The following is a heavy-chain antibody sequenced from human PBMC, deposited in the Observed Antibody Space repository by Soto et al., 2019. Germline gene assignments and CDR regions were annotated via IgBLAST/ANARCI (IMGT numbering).Heavy chain of an antibody. Sequence: EVQLLESGGGLVQPGGSLRLSCAASGFTFNNYAMSWVRQAPGKWLEWVSVISGTGGSTYYADSVKGRFTISRDYAKNTVYLQMNSLRAEDTAVYYCAKDRSGSSSTFDYWGQGTLVTVSS. D-gene: IGHD1-26*01. CDR1: GFTFNNYA. V-gene: IGHV3-23*01. CDR3: AKDRSGSSSTFDY. J-gene: IGHJ4*02. CDR2: ISGTGGST.